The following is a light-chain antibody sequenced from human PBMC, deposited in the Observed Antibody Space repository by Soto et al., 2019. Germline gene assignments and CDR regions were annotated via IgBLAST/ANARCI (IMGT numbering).Light chain of an antibody. CDR1: QSVSNDY. V-gene: IGKV3-20*01. CDR3: QQYGSSPST. CDR2: GAS. Sequence: DIVMTQSKGTLSFSSGETATLSCRASQSVSNDYVAWVQQKPGQAPRLLIYGASSRATGIPDRFSGSGSGTDFTLTISRLEPEDFAVYYCQQYGSSPSTFGQGTRLEIK. J-gene: IGKJ5*01.